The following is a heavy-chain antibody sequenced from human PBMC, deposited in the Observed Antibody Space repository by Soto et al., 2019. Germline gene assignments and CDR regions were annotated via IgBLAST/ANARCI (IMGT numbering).Heavy chain of an antibody. CDR1: GFTFSNYG. CDR3: ARGVYTGYDYDWYSDY. J-gene: IGHJ4*02. Sequence: GGSLRLSCAASGFTFSNYGMHWVRQAPGKGLEWVAVIWYDGSNKYHADPVKGRFTISRDNSKNTLYLQMNSLRVEDTALYYCARGVYTGYDYDWYSDYWGQGTLVTVSS. V-gene: IGHV3-33*01. CDR2: IWYDGSNK. D-gene: IGHD5-12*01.